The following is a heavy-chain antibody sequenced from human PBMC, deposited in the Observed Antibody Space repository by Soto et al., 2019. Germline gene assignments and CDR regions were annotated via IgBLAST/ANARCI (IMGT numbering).Heavy chain of an antibody. Sequence: VQLQQWGAGLLKPSATLSLTCAVYGGSFSGYHGSWFRQPPGKGLEWIGEINPSGSINYNTSLKSRVTISVDTSKNQFSLNLSSVTDADTAVYYCATFVGSTTVTRGSPRDYWGQGTLVTVSS. J-gene: IGHJ4*02. CDR3: ATFVGSTTVTRGSPRDY. D-gene: IGHD4-4*01. CDR2: INPSGSI. CDR1: GGSFSGYH. V-gene: IGHV4-34*01.